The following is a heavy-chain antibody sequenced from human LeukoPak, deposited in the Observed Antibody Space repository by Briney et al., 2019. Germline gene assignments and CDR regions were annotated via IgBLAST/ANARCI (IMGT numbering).Heavy chain of an antibody. D-gene: IGHD6-19*01. V-gene: IGHV1-69*02. CDR1: GYTFTGYY. CDR2: IIPILGIA. Sequence: GASVKVSCKASGYTFTGYYMHWVRQAPGQGLEWMGRIIPILGIANYAQKFQGRVTITADKSTSTAYMELSSLRSEDTAVYYCARAEVAGTAMDVWGQGTTVTVSS. CDR3: ARAEVAGTAMDV. J-gene: IGHJ6*02.